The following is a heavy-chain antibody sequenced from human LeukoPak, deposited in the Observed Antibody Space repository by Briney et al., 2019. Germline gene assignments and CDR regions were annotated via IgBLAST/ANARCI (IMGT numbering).Heavy chain of an antibody. D-gene: IGHD3-22*01. Sequence: GGSLRLSCAASGFTFSSYAMSWVRQAPGKGLEWVSAISGRGRYTYYTDSVKGRLTISRDNSKNTLYLQMNSLGGEDTAVYYCANGVDSSGYYPFDYWGQGTLVTVSS. V-gene: IGHV3-23*01. CDR1: GFTFSSYA. J-gene: IGHJ4*02. CDR2: ISGRGRYT. CDR3: ANGVDSSGYYPFDY.